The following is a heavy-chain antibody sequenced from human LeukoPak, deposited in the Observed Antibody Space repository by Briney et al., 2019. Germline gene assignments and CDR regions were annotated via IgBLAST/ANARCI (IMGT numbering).Heavy chain of an antibody. V-gene: IGHV1-18*04. D-gene: IGHD4-11*01. CDR3: ARGSTKVTSVIHMDV. J-gene: IGHJ6*03. Sequence: ASVKVSCKASGYTFTGYYMHWVRQAPGQGLEWMGWISAFNGYTNYAQNLQGRVTMTTDTSTSTAYMELRSLRSDDTAIYYCARGSTKVTSVIHMDVWGKGTTVTVSS. CDR2: ISAFNGYT. CDR1: GYTFTGYY.